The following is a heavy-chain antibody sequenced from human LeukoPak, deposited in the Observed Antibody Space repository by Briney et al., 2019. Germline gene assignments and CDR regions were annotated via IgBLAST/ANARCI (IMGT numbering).Heavy chain of an antibody. CDR1: GFTFSSYA. J-gene: IGHJ4*02. CDR3: AKQDYDYVWGSYRYPFDY. CDR2: ISGSGGST. D-gene: IGHD3-16*02. V-gene: IGHV3-23*01. Sequence: GGSLRLSCAASGFTFSSYAMSWVRQAPGKGLEWVSAISGSGGSTYYADSVKGQFTISRDNSKNTLYLQMNSLRAEDTAVYYCAKQDYDYVWGSYRYPFDYWGQGTLVTVSS.